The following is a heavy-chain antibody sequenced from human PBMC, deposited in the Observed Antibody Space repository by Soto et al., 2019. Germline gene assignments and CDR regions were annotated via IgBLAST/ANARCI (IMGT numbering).Heavy chain of an antibody. CDR2: ISYDGSNK. J-gene: IGHJ6*02. Sequence: GGSLRLSCAASGFTFSSYAMHWVRQAPGKGLEWVVVISYDGSNKYYADSVKGRFTISRDNSKNTLYLQMNSLRAEDTAVYYCAREVGCISTSCYRGYYYYGMDVWGQGTTVTVSS. V-gene: IGHV3-30-3*01. CDR1: GFTFSSYA. D-gene: IGHD2-2*01. CDR3: AREVGCISTSCYRGYYYYGMDV.